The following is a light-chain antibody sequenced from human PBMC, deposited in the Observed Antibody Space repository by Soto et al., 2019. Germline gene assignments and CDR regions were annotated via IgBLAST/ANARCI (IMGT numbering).Light chain of an antibody. CDR3: SSYTSSSTV. V-gene: IGLV2-14*01. Sequence: QSVLTQPASVSGSPGQSITISCTGTSSDVGSYNYVSWYQQHPGKAPKLMIYEGSNRPSGASSRFSGSKSGNTASLTISGLQAEDEADYYCSSYTSSSTVFGTGTKVTVL. CDR1: SSDVGSYNY. J-gene: IGLJ1*01. CDR2: EGS.